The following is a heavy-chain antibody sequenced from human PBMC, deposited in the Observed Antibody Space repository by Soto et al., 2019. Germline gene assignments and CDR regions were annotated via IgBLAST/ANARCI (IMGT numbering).Heavy chain of an antibody. CDR1: GYTFTSYA. Sequence: ASVKVSCKASGYTFTSYAMHWVRQAPGQRLEWMGWINAGNGNTKYSQKFQGRVTITRDTSASTAYMELSSLRSEDTAVYYCARDSGYYGSGRYWFDHWGQGTLVTVSS. CDR3: ARDSGYYGSGRYWFDH. D-gene: IGHD3-10*01. CDR2: INAGNGNT. J-gene: IGHJ5*02. V-gene: IGHV1-3*01.